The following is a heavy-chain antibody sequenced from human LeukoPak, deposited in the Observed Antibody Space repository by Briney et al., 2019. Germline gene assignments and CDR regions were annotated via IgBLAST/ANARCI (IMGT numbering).Heavy chain of an antibody. D-gene: IGHD3-10*01. Sequence: SETLSLTCTVSGGSISSSSYYWGWIRQPPGKGLEWIGSIYHSGYTYQNPSLTGRVTISLDTSKRQFSLKLSSVTAADTAVYYCARRIEGSGFDWGQGTLVTVSS. CDR3: ARRIEGSGFD. CDR1: GGSISSSSYY. J-gene: IGHJ4*02. CDR2: IYHSGYT. V-gene: IGHV4-39*01.